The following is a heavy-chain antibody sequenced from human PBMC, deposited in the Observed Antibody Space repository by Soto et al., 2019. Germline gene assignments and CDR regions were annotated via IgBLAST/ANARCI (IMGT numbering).Heavy chain of an antibody. Sequence: GGSLRLSCAASGFTFSSYGMHWVRQAPGKGLEWVAVISYDGSNKYYADSVKGRFTISRDNSKNTLYLQMNSLRAEDTAVYYCANIVYGDYDSLVGDDDAFDIWGQGTMVTVSS. D-gene: IGHD4-17*01. CDR2: ISYDGSNK. V-gene: IGHV3-30*18. CDR3: ANIVYGDYDSLVGDDDAFDI. J-gene: IGHJ3*02. CDR1: GFTFSSYG.